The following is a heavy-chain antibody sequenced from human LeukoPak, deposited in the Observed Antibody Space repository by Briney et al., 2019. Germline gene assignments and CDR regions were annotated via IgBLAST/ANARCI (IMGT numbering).Heavy chain of an antibody. CDR2: IYSGGST. CDR1: GFTVSSNY. Sequence: GSLRLSCAASGFTVSSNYMSWVRQAPGKGLEWVSVIYSGGSTYYADSVKGRFTISRDNSKNTLYLQMNSLRAEDTAVYYCAKESGIYSSSWSAFDYWGQGTLVTVSS. CDR3: AKESGIYSSSWSAFDY. D-gene: IGHD6-13*01. J-gene: IGHJ4*02. V-gene: IGHV3-53*01.